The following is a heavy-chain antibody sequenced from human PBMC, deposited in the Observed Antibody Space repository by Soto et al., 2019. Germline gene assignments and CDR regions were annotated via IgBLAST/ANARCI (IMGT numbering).Heavy chain of an antibody. CDR2: IYYSGST. D-gene: IGHD3-9*01. Sequence: SETLSLTCTVSGGSVSSGSYYWSWIRQPPGKGLEWIGYIYYSGSTNYNPSLKSRVTISVDTSKNQFSLKLSSVTAADTAVYYCASSERYYDILTGYYNPKFLFEYWGQGTLVTVSS. J-gene: IGHJ4*02. CDR3: ASSERYYDILTGYYNPKFLFEY. V-gene: IGHV4-61*01. CDR1: GGSVSSGSYY.